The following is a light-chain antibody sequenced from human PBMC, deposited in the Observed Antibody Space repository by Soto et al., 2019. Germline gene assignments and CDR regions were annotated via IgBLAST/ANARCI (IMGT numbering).Light chain of an antibody. V-gene: IGKV1-39*01. CDR3: QQSYSTPLFS. J-gene: IGKJ3*01. CDR2: AAS. CDR1: QSISSY. Sequence: DIQMTQSPSSLSASVGDRVTITCRASQSISSYLNWYQQKPGKAPKLLIYAASSLQSGVPSRFNGSGSGTDFTLTISSLQPEDFATYDCQQSYSTPLFSFGPGTKVDIK.